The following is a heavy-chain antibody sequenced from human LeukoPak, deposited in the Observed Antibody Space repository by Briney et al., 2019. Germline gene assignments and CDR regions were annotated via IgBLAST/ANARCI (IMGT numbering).Heavy chain of an antibody. D-gene: IGHD3-22*01. CDR3: ARGYYDFSTSTVDP. CDR2: IKSDGTRT. CDR1: GFTFSSYW. J-gene: IGHJ5*02. Sequence: GGSLRLSCAASGFTFSSYWMHWVRQAPGKGLVWVSRIKSDGTRTTYADSVKGRFTISRDNAKNTLYLQMNSLRAEDTAIYYCARGYYDFSTSTVDPSGQGTLVTVSS. V-gene: IGHV3-74*03.